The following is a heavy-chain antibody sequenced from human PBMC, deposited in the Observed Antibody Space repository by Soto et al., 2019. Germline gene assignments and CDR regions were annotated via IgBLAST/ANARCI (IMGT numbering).Heavy chain of an antibody. V-gene: IGHV4-59*08. J-gene: IGHJ4*02. CDR2: IYYRGNT. CDR3: ARFTRYYFDY. Sequence: QVQLQESGPGLVKPSGTLSLTCTFSGDSLSNSYWSWIRKPPGKGLEWIGYIYYRGNTNYNPSLKSRVTMSVDTSKNQFSLNLSSVTAADTAMYYCARFTRYYFDYWGQGTLVTVSS. CDR1: GDSLSNSY.